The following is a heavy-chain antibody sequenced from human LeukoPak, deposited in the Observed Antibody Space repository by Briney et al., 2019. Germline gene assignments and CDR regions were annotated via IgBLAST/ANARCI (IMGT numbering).Heavy chain of an antibody. CDR3: ASSFTDYYDSSGQVS. D-gene: IGHD3-22*01. CDR2: IDHSGST. J-gene: IGHJ4*02. Sequence: SETLSLTCAVYGGSFSGYYWSWIRQPPGKGLEWIGEIDHSGSTNYNPSLKSRVTISVDTSKNQFSLKLSSVTAADTAVYYCASSFTDYYDSSGQVSWGQGTLVTVSS. V-gene: IGHV4-34*01. CDR1: GGSFSGYY.